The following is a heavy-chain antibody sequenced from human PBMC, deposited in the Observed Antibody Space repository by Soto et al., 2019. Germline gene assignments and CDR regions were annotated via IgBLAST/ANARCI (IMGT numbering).Heavy chain of an antibody. CDR1: GGSISSGGYY. Sequence: TLPLTCTVSGGSISSGGYYWSWIRQHPGKGLEWIGYIYYSGTTYYNPSLKSRVTISVDTSKNQFSLKLSSVGAAETALYYCARCSLVVVPAHGFDPWGRGTLVTVS. J-gene: IGHJ5*02. D-gene: IGHD2-2*01. CDR2: IYYSGTT. V-gene: IGHV4-31*03. CDR3: ARCSLVVVPAHGFDP.